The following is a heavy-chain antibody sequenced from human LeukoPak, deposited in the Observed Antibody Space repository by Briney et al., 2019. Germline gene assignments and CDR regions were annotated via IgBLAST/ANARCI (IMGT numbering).Heavy chain of an antibody. CDR3: AKGGLGGRYYFDY. J-gene: IGHJ4*02. D-gene: IGHD4-17*01. V-gene: IGHV3-23*01. CDR2: ISGSGGSP. CDR1: GFTFSSYA. Sequence: PGGSLRLSCAASGFTFSSYAMSWVRQAPGKGLEWVSAISGSGGSPYYADSVKGRSIISRDNSKNTLYLQMNSLRAEDTAVYYCAKGGLGGRYYFDYWGQGTLVTVSS.